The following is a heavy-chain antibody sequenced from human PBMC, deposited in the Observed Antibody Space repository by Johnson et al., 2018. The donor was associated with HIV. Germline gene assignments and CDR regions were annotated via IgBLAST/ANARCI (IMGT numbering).Heavy chain of an antibody. J-gene: IGHJ3*02. Sequence: VESGGGLVQPGRSLRLSCAASGFTFDDYAMHWVRQAPGKGVEWVSGISWNSGSRGYADSVKGRFNISRENAKNTLYIQMNSRIAEDTAVYYCGRDHSRDEAFDIWGQGTMVTVSS. D-gene: IGHD5-24*01. CDR1: GFTFDDYA. CDR3: GRDHSRDEAFDI. CDR2: ISWNSGSR. V-gene: IGHV3-9*01.